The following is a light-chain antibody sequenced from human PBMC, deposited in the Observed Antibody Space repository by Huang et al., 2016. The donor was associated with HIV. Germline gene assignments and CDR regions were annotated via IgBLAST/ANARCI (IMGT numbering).Light chain of an antibody. CDR3: QQYNNWPPLLT. V-gene: IGKV3-15*01. CDR1: QSINNN. J-gene: IGKJ4*01. CDR2: GAS. Sequence: EIVLTQSPATLSLSPGERAALSCRATQSINNNLAWYQQKPGQSPLLLIYGASTRATGIPARFRGSGSGTEFTLTISSLQSEDFAVYYCQQYNNWPPLLTFGGGTKVDIK.